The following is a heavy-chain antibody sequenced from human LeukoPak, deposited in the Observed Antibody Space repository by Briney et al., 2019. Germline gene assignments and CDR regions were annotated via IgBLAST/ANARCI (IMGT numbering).Heavy chain of an antibody. V-gene: IGHV4-30-4*01. Sequence: SETLSLTCTVSGGSISSGDYYWSWIRQPPGKGLEWIGYIYYSGSTYYNPSLKSRVTISVDTSKNQFSLKLSSVTAADTAAYYCAANRFDWLLGFDYWGQGTLVTVSS. CDR1: GGSISSGDYY. CDR3: AANRFDWLLGFDY. CDR2: IYYSGST. D-gene: IGHD3-9*01. J-gene: IGHJ4*02.